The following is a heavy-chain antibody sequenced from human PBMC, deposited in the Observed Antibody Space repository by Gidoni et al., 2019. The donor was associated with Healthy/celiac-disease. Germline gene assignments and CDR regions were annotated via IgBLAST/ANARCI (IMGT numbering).Heavy chain of an antibody. J-gene: IGHJ4*02. Sequence: QVQLVQAGAGVKKPGCSVRVACKGSGGTFSSYAISWVRQAPGQGLGWMGGIIPIFGTVNDEQTFQGRVPITADKSTSTAYMELSSLRSEDTAVSYCARVSEVRFLEWPQYYFDYWGQGTLVTVSS. V-gene: IGHV1-69*06. CDR2: IIPIFGTV. CDR3: ARVSEVRFLEWPQYYFDY. CDR1: GGTFSSYA. D-gene: IGHD3-3*01.